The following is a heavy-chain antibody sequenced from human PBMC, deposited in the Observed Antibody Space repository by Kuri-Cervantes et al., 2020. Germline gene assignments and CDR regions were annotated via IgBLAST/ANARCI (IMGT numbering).Heavy chain of an antibody. CDR3: AKDFRGIAVAGTIDY. CDR1: GFTFSSYD. D-gene: IGHD6-19*01. V-gene: IGHV3-13*01. J-gene: IGHJ4*02. CDR2: IGTAGDT. Sequence: GESLKISCAASGFTFSSYDMHWVRQATGKGLEWVSAIGTAGDTYYPGSVKGRFTISRDNSKNTLYLQMNSLRAEDTAVYYCAKDFRGIAVAGTIDYWGQGTLVTVSS.